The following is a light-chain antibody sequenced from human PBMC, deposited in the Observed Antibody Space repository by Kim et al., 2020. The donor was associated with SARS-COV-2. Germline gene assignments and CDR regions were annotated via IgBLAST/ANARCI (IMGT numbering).Light chain of an antibody. CDR2: AAS. V-gene: IGKV1-39*01. Sequence: ASVGERATITCRASQTISSYLNWYQQQQGNAPQLLIYAASSLQSGVTSRFSSSGSGTDFTLTISSLQPEDFATYYCQQSYSTPFTFGHGTKVDIK. CDR3: QQSYSTPFT. CDR1: QTISSY. J-gene: IGKJ3*01.